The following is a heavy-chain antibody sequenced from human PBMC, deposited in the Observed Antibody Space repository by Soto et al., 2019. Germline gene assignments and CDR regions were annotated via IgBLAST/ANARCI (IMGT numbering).Heavy chain of an antibody. CDR2: ISGSGGST. CDR1: GFTFSSYA. CDR3: AKTAAEEDY. D-gene: IGHD6-13*01. V-gene: IGHV3-23*01. Sequence: PGGSLRLSCAASGFTFSSYAMSWVRQAPGKGLEWVSAISGSGGSTYYADSVKGRFTISRDNSKTTLYLQMNRLRAEDTGVYYRAKTAAEEDYWGQGTLVTVSS. J-gene: IGHJ4*02.